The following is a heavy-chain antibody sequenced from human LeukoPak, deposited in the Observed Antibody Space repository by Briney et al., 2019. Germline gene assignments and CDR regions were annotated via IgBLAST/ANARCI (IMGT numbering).Heavy chain of an antibody. Sequence: GASVKVSCKASGGTFSSYAITWVRQAPGQGLEWMGWISAYNGNTNYAQKLQGRVTMTTDTSTSTAYMELRSLRSDDTAVYYCAKHQIAVAGTLFDYWGQGTLVTVSS. CDR3: AKHQIAVAGTLFDY. D-gene: IGHD6-19*01. CDR2: ISAYNGNT. CDR1: GGTFSSYA. V-gene: IGHV1-18*01. J-gene: IGHJ4*02.